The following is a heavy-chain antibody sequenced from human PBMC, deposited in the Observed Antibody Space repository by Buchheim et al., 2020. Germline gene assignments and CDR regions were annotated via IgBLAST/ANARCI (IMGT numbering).Heavy chain of an antibody. J-gene: IGHJ4*02. Sequence: QVQLVESGGGVVQPGRSLRLSCAASGFTFSSYAMHWVRQAPGKGLEWVAVISYDGSNKYYADSVKGRFTISRDNSENTLYLQMNSLRAEDTAVYYCAATAHYYDSSGYPLWGQGTL. CDR3: AATAHYYDSSGYPL. V-gene: IGHV3-30-3*01. D-gene: IGHD3-22*01. CDR1: GFTFSSYA. CDR2: ISYDGSNK.